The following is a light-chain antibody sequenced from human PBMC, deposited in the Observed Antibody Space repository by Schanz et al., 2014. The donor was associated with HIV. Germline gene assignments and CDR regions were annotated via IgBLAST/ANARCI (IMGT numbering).Light chain of an antibody. V-gene: IGKV3-20*01. Sequence: EIVLTQSPGSLSLSPGGRATLSCGASQRLSSSYLAWYQQKRDQPPRLVIYATSTRPAGIPDRFSGTGSGTDFTLTISRLEPEDFAVYFCQYFGNSGGTFGGGTKVEIK. J-gene: IGKJ4*01. CDR3: QYFGNSGGT. CDR2: ATS. CDR1: QRLSSSY.